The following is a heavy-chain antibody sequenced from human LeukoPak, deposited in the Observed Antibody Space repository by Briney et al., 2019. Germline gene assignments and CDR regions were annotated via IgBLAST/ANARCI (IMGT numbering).Heavy chain of an antibody. J-gene: IGHJ4*02. CDR3: ARLPDDGGY. D-gene: IGHD6-13*01. V-gene: IGHV4-39*01. CDR1: SASISSWSKY. Sequence: PSETLSLTCTVSSASISSWSKYWGWIRQPPGKGLEWIGSISYSGSTYYNLSLKSRVTMSVDTSNNQFSLKLSSVTAADAAVYYCARLPDDGGYWGQGTLVTVSS. CDR2: ISYSGST.